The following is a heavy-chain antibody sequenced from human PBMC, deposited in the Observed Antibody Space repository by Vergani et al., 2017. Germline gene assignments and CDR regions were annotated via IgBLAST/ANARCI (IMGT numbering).Heavy chain of an antibody. D-gene: IGHD3-3*01. CDR3: ARVFVRLYTIFGVVSERLFDY. CDR1: GYTFTSYD. V-gene: IGHV1-8*02. Sequence: QVQLVQSGAEVKKPGASVKVSCKASGYTFTSYDINWVRQATGQGLEWMGWMNPNSGNTGYAQKFQGRVTMTRNTSISTAYMELSSLRSEDTAVYYCARVFVRLYTIFGVVSERLFDYWGQGTLVTGSS. CDR2: MNPNSGNT. J-gene: IGHJ4*02.